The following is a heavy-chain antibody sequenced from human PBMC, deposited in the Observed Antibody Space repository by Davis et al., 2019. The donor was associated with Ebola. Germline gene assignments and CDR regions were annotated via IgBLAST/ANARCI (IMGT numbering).Heavy chain of an antibody. CDR2: ISSSSSYI. V-gene: IGHV3-21*01. D-gene: IGHD4-11*01. CDR1: GFTFSSYS. Sequence: GESLKISCAASGFTFSSYSMNWVRQAPGKGLEWVSSISSSSSYIYYADSVKGRFTISRDNAKNSLYLQMNSLRAEDTAVYYCARDGTTVTVSYYYYGMDVWGQGTTVTVSS. CDR3: ARDGTTVTVSYYYYGMDV. J-gene: IGHJ6*02.